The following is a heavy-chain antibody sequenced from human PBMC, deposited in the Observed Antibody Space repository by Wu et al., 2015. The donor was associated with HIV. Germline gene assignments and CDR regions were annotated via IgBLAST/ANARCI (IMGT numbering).Heavy chain of an antibody. D-gene: IGHD3-10*01. V-gene: IGHV1-8*01. CDR2: MNPNSGNT. J-gene: IGHJ3*02. Sequence: QVQLVQSGAEVKKPGASVKVSCKASGYTFTSYDINWVRQATGQGLEWMGWMNPNSGNTGYAQKFQGRVTMTRNTSISTAYMELSSLRSEDTAVYYCARQSMVRGGDAFDIWGQGTMVTVSS. CDR1: GYTFTSYD. CDR3: ARQSMVRGGDAFDI.